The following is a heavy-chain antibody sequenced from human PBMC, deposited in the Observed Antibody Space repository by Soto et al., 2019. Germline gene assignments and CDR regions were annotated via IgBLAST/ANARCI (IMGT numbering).Heavy chain of an antibody. CDR3: AKVMITFAGVIDDN. V-gene: IGHV1-2*02. D-gene: IGHD3-16*02. CDR2: ILPSTGDT. CDR1: GYTFSDFY. J-gene: IGHJ4*01. Sequence: QVKLVQSGAEVKKPGASVRVSCEASGYTFSDFYMHWVRQATGQGLEWMGSILPSTGDTRYAQRLQGRVSMTRDTSISTAYMDLSGLGSDDTALYFCAKVMITFAGVIDDNWGHGTLVTVSS.